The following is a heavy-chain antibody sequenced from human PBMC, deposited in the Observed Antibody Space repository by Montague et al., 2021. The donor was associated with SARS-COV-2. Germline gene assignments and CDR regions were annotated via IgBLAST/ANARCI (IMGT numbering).Heavy chain of an antibody. V-gene: IGHV3-48*03. Sequence: SLRLSCAASGFTFSSYDMNWVRQAPGKGLEWVSDISSSGSTIYYADSVKGRFTISRDNAKNSLYLQMNSLRAEDTAVYYCARDAEIVEYSSMGSFDYWGQGTLVTVSS. J-gene: IGHJ4*02. CDR2: ISSSGSTI. CDR3: ARDAEIVEYSSMGSFDY. CDR1: GFTFSSYD. D-gene: IGHD6-6*01.